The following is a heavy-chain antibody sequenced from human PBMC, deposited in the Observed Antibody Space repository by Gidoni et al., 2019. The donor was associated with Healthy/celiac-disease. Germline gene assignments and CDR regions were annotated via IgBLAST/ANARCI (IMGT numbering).Heavy chain of an antibody. J-gene: IGHJ6*02. Sequence: EVQLVESGGGLVKPGGSLRLSCAASGFTFSNAWMSWVRQAPGKGLEWVGRIKSKTDGGITDYAAPVKGRFTISRDDSKNTLYLQMNSLKTEDTAVYYCTTGNSGWYFSGYYYGMDVWGQGTTVTVSS. V-gene: IGHV3-15*01. D-gene: IGHD6-19*01. CDR1: GFTFSNAW. CDR3: TTGNSGWYFSGYYYGMDV. CDR2: IKSKTDGGIT.